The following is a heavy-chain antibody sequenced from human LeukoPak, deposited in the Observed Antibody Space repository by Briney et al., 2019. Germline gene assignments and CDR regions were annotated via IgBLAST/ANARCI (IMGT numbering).Heavy chain of an antibody. CDR2: ISGSGGST. Sequence: GGSLRLSCAASGFTFSSYAMSWDRQAPGEGLEWVPGISGSGGSTYYADSARGRLTISRDNSKNTLYLQMNSLRAEDTAVYYCAKDRGHGWGSNWFDPWGQGTLVTVSS. CDR3: AKDRGHGWGSNWFDP. V-gene: IGHV3-23*01. CDR1: GFTFSSYA. D-gene: IGHD6-19*01. J-gene: IGHJ5*02.